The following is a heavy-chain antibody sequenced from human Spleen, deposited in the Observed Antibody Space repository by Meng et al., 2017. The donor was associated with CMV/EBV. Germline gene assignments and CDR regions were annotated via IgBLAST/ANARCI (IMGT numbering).Heavy chain of an antibody. J-gene: IGHJ6*02. CDR2: IYHSGST. D-gene: IGHD2-2*01. V-gene: IGHV4-39*07. CDR1: GGSITSSNYY. CDR3: ARDIVVVPAAHYYGMDV. Sequence: SETLSLTCTVSGGSITSSNYYWGWIRQPPGKGLEWIGNIYHSGSTYYNPSLKSRVTISVDTSKNQFSLKLISVTAADTAVYYCARDIVVVPAAHYYGMDVWGQGTTVTVSS.